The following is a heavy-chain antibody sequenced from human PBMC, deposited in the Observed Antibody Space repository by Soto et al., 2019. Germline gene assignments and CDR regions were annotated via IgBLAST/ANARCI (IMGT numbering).Heavy chain of an antibody. CDR3: ARRTYYYDSSGYCDAFDI. CDR2: IDPSDSYT. D-gene: IGHD3-22*01. V-gene: IGHV5-10-1*01. CDR1: GYSFTSYW. Sequence: PGESLKISGKGSGYSFTSYWISWVRQMPGKGLEWMGRIDPSDSYTNYSPSFQGHVTISADKSISTAYLQWSSLKASDTAMYYCARRTYYYDSSGYCDAFDIWGQGTMVTVSS. J-gene: IGHJ3*02.